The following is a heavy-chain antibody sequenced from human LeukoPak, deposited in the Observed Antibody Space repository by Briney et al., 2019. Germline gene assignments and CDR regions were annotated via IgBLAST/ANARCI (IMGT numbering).Heavy chain of an antibody. J-gene: IGHJ4*02. CDR1: GGSFSGYY. CDR2: INHSGST. Sequence: SETLSLTCAVYGGSFSGYYWSWIRQPPGKGLEWIGEINHSGSTNYNPSLKSRVTISVDTSKNQFSLKLSSVTAADTAVYYCARGLLGTQYYLDYWGQGTLVTVSS. V-gene: IGHV4-34*01. D-gene: IGHD3-16*01. CDR3: ARGLLGTQYYLDY.